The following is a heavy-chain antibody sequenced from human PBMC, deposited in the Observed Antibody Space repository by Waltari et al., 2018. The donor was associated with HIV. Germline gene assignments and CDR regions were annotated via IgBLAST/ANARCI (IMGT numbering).Heavy chain of an antibody. V-gene: IGHV4-39*01. Sequence: QLQLQESCPGLVKPSETLSLTCTVSGGSISSSSYYWGWIRQPPGKGLEWIGSIYYSGSTYYNPSLKSRVTISVDTSKNQFSLKLSSVTAADTAVYYCARGVVAGSLYYGMDVWGQGTTVTVSS. D-gene: IGHD6-19*01. J-gene: IGHJ6*02. CDR3: ARGVVAGSLYYGMDV. CDR2: IYYSGST. CDR1: GGSISSSSYY.